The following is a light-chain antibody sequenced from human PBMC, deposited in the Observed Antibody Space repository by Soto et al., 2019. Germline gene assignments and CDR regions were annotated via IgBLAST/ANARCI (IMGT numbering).Light chain of an antibody. CDR2: GAC. Sequence: EHVETPASATLSFASVGKTTISCRASQSVQFNYVAWYQQKPGQAPRLLIYGACSRATGIPDRFSGSGSGTDFSLTIRRLEPDDSAVYYYQKYGKFWTFGQGTKVDIK. V-gene: IGKV3-20*01. J-gene: IGKJ1*01. CDR3: QKYGKFWT. CDR1: QSVQFNY.